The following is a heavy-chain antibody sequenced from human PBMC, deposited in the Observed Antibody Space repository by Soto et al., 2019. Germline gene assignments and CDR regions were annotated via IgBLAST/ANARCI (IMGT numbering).Heavy chain of an antibody. J-gene: IGHJ4*02. Sequence: PGGSLRLSCAASGFTFSSYSMNWVRQAPGKGLEWVSYIRKSSSAMYYADSVKGRFTISRDDAKNSLYLQMNSLRAEDTAVYYCAREGAGSYFDYWGQGALVTVSS. D-gene: IGHD6-19*01. CDR3: AREGAGSYFDY. CDR2: IRKSSSAM. V-gene: IGHV3-48*01. CDR1: GFTFSSYS.